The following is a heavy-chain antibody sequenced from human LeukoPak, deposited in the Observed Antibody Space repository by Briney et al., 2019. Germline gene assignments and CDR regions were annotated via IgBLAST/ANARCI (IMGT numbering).Heavy chain of an antibody. CDR2: ISGGGR. CDR3: ARQSPSQGTDY. V-gene: IGHV3-23*01. J-gene: IGHJ4*02. Sequence: GGSLRLSCTASGFTFSSYGMSRVRRAPGKGLERVSAISGGGRSYADSVKGRFTISRDNSKNTLYLQMNSLRVEDTAVYYCARQSPSQGTDYWGQGTLVTASS. CDR1: GFTFSSYG.